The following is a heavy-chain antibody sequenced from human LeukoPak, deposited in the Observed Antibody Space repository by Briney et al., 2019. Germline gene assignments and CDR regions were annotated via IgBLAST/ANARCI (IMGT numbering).Heavy chain of an antibody. CDR3: AREGGYYDSSGYYVNWFDP. CDR2: ISAYNGNT. V-gene: IGHV1-18*01. Sequence: ASVKVSCKASGYTFTRYGISWVRQAPEQGLEWMGWISAYNGNTNYAQKLQGRVTMTTDTSTSTAYMELRSLRSDDTAVYYCAREGGYYDSSGYYVNWFDPWGQGTLVTASS. D-gene: IGHD3-22*01. J-gene: IGHJ5*02. CDR1: GYTFTRYG.